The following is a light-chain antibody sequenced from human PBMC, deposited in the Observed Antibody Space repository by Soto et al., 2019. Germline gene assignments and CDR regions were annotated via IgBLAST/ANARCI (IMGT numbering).Light chain of an antibody. CDR1: SSDVGGSNG. J-gene: IGLJ1*01. CDR2: DVS. Sequence: QSALTQPPSVSWSPGQSVAISCTGTSSDVGGSNGVSWYQQPPGTAPKLMIYDVSNRPSGVPDRFSGSKSGNTASLTISGLQAEDEGDYYCSSYTSSSTYVFGTGTKLTVL. V-gene: IGLV2-18*02. CDR3: SSYTSSSTYV.